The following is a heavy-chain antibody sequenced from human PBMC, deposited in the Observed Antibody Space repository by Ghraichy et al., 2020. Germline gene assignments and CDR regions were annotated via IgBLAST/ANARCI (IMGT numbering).Heavy chain of an antibody. CDR1: GYTLTELS. D-gene: IGHD6-13*01. Sequence: ASVKVSCKVSGYTLTELSMHWVRQAPGKGLEWMGGFDPEDGETIYAQKFQGRVTMTEDTSTDTAYMELSSLRSEDTAVYYCATSRPTIIAAAGTSDYYYYYGMDVWGQGTTVTVSS. CDR2: FDPEDGET. J-gene: IGHJ6*02. CDR3: ATSRPTIIAAAGTSDYYYYYGMDV. V-gene: IGHV1-24*01.